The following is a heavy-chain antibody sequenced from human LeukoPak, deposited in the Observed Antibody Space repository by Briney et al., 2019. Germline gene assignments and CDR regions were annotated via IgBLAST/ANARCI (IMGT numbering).Heavy chain of an antibody. CDR3: ARLFGGVATFDF. Sequence: GGSLRLSCATSGFSFSLYWLSWVRQGPGEGLDWVASIDPDGTWAAYADSVKGRFTISKDTAQNSVHLQMSRLRAEDTAGYYCARLFGGVATFDFWGQGTLVTVSS. J-gene: IGHJ5*01. D-gene: IGHD5-12*01. CDR1: GFSFSLYW. CDR2: IDPDGTWA. V-gene: IGHV3-7*01.